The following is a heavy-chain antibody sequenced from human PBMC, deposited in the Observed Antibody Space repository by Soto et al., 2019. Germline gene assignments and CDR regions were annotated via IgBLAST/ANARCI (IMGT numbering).Heavy chain of an antibody. J-gene: IGHJ6*02. D-gene: IGHD3-16*01. V-gene: IGHV3-33*01. Sequence: QVQLVESGGGVVQPGRSLRLSCAASGFTFSSYGMHWVRQAPGKGLEWVAVIWYDGSNKYYADSVKGRFTISRDNSKNTLYRQMNSLRAEATAVYYWAREGGGGMDVWGQGTTVTVSS. CDR3: AREGGGGMDV. CDR1: GFTFSSYG. CDR2: IWYDGSNK.